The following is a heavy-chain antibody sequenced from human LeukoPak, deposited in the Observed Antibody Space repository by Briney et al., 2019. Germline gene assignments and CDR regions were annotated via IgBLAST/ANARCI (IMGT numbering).Heavy chain of an antibody. J-gene: IGHJ5*02. Sequence: SETLSLTCTVSGGSISSYYWSWIRQPPGKGLEWIGYIYYSGSTNYNPSLKSRVTISVDTSKNQFSLKLSSVTAADTAVYYCARDVEGVVTARESPPNWFDPWGQRTLVTVSS. CDR2: IYYSGST. V-gene: IGHV4-59*12. CDR3: ARDVEGVVTARESPPNWFDP. D-gene: IGHD2-21*02. CDR1: GGSISSYY.